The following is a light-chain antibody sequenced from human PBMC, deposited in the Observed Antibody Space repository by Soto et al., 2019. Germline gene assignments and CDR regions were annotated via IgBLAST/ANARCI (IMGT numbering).Light chain of an antibody. CDR2: GAS. Sequence: EIVLTPSPGTLSLSPGERATLACRASQSVSSSYLAWYQQKPGQAPRLLIDGASSMATGIPDRFSGSGPGKDCTLTISRREPGALAVYDGQQEGSAPPITIGGGTKVEIK. CDR3: QQEGSAPPIT. CDR1: QSVSSSY. V-gene: IGKV3-20*01. J-gene: IGKJ4*01.